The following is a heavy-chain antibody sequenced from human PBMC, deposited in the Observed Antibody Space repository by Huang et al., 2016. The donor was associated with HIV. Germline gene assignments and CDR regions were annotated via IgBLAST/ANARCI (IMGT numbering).Heavy chain of an antibody. CDR2: IYPGAPDT. CDR1: GYKCTSYW. CDR3: ARQRASGSTYVDS. D-gene: IGHD2-15*01. J-gene: IGHJ4*02. V-gene: IGHV5-51*01. Sequence: EVQLVQSGAEVKKPGESLKISCKGSGYKCTSYWIAWVLQMPGKGLERLGSIYPGAPDTRYSPSFQGQVTISADKSSNTAYRQWSSLKTSDTAMYFCARQRASGSTYVDSWGQGTLLTVYS.